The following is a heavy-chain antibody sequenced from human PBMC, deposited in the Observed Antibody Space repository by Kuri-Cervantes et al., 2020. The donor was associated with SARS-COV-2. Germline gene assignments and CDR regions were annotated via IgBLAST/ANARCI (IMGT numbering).Heavy chain of an antibody. D-gene: IGHD1-20*01. Sequence: GESLKISCAASGFTFDDYGMSWVRQAPGKGLEWVSRINWNGGSTGYADSVKGRFTISRDNAKNSLYLQMNNLRAEDTAVYYCAKDRGVISITGYFDYWGQGTLVTVSS. CDR3: AKDRGVISITGYFDY. V-gene: IGHV3-20*04. J-gene: IGHJ4*02. CDR2: INWNGGST. CDR1: GFTFDDYG.